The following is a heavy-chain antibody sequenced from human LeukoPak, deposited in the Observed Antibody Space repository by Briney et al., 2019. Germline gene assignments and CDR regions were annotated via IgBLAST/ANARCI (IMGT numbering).Heavy chain of an antibody. J-gene: IGHJ4*02. CDR3: ARERYCSSTSCLHGDLDY. CDR2: IGVSGSTM. CDR1: GFTFGDYA. D-gene: IGHD2-2*01. V-gene: IGHV3-48*03. Sequence: GGSLRLSCTASGFTFGDYAMSWVRQAPGKGLEWVSYIGVSGSTMYYAESVKGRFTISRDNAKNSLYLQMNSLRAEDTAVYYCARERYCSSTSCLHGDLDYWGQGTLVSVSS.